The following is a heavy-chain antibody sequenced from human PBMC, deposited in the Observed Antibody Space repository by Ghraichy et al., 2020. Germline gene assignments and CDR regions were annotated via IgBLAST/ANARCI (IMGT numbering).Heavy chain of an antibody. CDR1: GGSISSSSYY. V-gene: IGHV4-39*01. CDR2: IYYSGST. J-gene: IGHJ4*02. Sequence: SQTLSLTCTVSGGSISSSSYYWGWIRQPPGKGLEWIGSIYYSGSTYYNPSLKSRVTISVDTSKNQFSLKLSSVTAADTAVYYCARQDVLVRGVLDYWGQGTLVTVSS. D-gene: IGHD3-10*01. CDR3: ARQDVLVRGVLDY.